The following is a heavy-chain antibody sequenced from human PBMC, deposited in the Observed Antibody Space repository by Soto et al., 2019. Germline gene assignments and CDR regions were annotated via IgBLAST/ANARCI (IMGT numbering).Heavy chain of an antibody. Sequence: ASVKVSCKASGYTFTSYGISWVRQAPGQGLEWMGWISAYNGNTNYAQKLQGRVTMTTDTSTSTAYMELRSLRSDDTAVYYCARGSSSWYDYYYYGMDVWGQGTTVTVSS. CDR2: ISAYNGNT. CDR1: GYTFTSYG. D-gene: IGHD6-13*01. V-gene: IGHV1-18*04. CDR3: ARGSSSWYDYYYYGMDV. J-gene: IGHJ6*02.